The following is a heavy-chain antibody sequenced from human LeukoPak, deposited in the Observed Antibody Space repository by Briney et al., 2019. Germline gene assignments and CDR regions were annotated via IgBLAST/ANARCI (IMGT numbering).Heavy chain of an antibody. CDR2: IHHSGST. V-gene: IGHV4-38-2*01. J-gene: IGHJ4*02. Sequence: SETLSLTCAVSGYSISRGYHWGWIRQPPGKGLEWIGSIHHSGSTYYNSSLKSRVTISVDTSKNQFSLKVSSVTAADTAVYYCARVDWDPDYWGQGTLVTVSS. CDR3: ARVDWDPDY. CDR1: GYSISRGYH. D-gene: IGHD3-9*01.